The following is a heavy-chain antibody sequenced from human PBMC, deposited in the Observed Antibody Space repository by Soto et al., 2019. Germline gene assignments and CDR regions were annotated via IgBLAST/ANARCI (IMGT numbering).Heavy chain of an antibody. CDR3: ARDSGYSSSWYDWFDP. CDR2: IYYSGST. D-gene: IGHD6-13*01. CDR1: GGSISSYY. Sequence: KPSETLSLTCTVSGGSISSYYWSWIRQPPGKGLEWIGYIYYSGSTNYNPSLKSRVTISVDTSKNQFSLKLSSVTAADTAVYYCARDSGYSSSWYDWFDPWGQGTLVTVSS. J-gene: IGHJ5*02. V-gene: IGHV4-59*01.